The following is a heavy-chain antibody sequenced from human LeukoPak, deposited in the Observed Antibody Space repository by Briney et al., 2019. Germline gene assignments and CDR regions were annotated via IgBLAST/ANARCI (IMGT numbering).Heavy chain of an antibody. V-gene: IGHV1-46*01. D-gene: IGHD2-15*01. CDR2: INPSGGST. J-gene: IGHJ5*02. CDR3: ARDQRGYCSGGSCWDWFDP. Sequence: ASVKVSCKASGYTFTSYYMHWVRQAPGQGLEWMGIINPSGGSTSYAQKFQGRVTMTRDTSTSTVYMELSSLRSEDTAVYYCARDQRGYCSGGSCWDWFDPWGQGTLVTVSS. CDR1: GYTFTSYY.